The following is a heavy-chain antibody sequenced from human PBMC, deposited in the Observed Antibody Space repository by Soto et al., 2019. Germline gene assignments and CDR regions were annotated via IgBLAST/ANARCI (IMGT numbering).Heavy chain of an antibody. CDR1: GGTFSSYA. CDR3: ARDPLMVRGVIDYYYGMDV. CDR2: IIPIFGTA. V-gene: IGHV1-69*06. J-gene: IGHJ6*02. Sequence: SVKVSCKASGGTFSSYAISWVRQAPGQGLEWMGGIIPIFGTANYAQKFQGRVTITADKSTSTAYMELSSLRSEDTAVYYCARDPLMVRGVIDYYYGMDVWGQGTTVTVSS. D-gene: IGHD3-10*01.